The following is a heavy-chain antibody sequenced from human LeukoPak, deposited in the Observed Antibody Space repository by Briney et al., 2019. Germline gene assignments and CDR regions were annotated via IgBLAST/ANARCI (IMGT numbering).Heavy chain of an antibody. CDR3: AKGGDYVEVLDY. D-gene: IGHD2-21*02. V-gene: IGHV3-23*01. CDR2: ISGSGGST. J-gene: IGHJ4*02. CDR1: GFTFSSYG. Sequence: PGGSLRLSCAASGFTFSSYGMSWVRQAPGKGLEWVSAISGSGGSTYYADSVKGRFTISRDNSKNTLYLQMNSLRAEDTAVYYCAKGGDYVEVLDYWGQGTLVTVSS.